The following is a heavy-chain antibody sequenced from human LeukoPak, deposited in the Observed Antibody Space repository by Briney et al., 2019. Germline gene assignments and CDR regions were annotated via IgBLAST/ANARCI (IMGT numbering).Heavy chain of an antibody. CDR1: GDSVSSNSAA. CDR3: ARHTPMVRGVITPPRPYNWFDP. D-gene: IGHD3-10*01. Sequence: SQTLSLTCAISGDSVSSNSAAWNWIRQSPSRGLEWLGRTYYRSKWYNDYAVSVKSRISIKPDTSKNQFSLKLSSVTAADTAVYYCARHTPMVRGVITPPRPYNWFDPWGQGTLVTVSS. J-gene: IGHJ5*02. CDR2: TYYRSKWYN. V-gene: IGHV6-1*01.